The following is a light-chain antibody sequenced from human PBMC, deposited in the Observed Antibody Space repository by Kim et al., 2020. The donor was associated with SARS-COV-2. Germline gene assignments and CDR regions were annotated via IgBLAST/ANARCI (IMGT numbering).Light chain of an antibody. CDR2: GAS. V-gene: IGKV3-15*01. CDR1: QRISSN. Sequence: SLSPGERATLSCRASQRISSNLAWYQQKPGQAPSLLISGASTRATGVPARFGGSGSGTDFTLTISGLQSEDFAVYFCQQYNYWPYTFGQGTKLEI. CDR3: QQYNYWPYT. J-gene: IGKJ2*01.